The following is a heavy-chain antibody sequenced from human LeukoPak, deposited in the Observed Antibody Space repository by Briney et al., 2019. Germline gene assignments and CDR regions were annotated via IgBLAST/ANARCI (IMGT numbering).Heavy chain of an antibody. Sequence: PAASVKVSCKAYGDTFSSYAIVWVRQAPGQGLEWMGRIVPVLGLANTAQRFQDRVTISADKSTGTAYMELSSLRSEDTAVFYCARVTNGYNGGGFDDWGQGTLVTVSS. D-gene: IGHD5-24*01. V-gene: IGHV1-69*04. CDR3: ARVTNGYNGGGFDD. CDR1: GDTFSSYA. J-gene: IGHJ4*02. CDR2: IVPVLGLA.